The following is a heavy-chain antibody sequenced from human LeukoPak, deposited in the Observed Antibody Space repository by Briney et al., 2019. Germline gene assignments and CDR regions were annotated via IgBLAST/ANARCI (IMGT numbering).Heavy chain of an antibody. J-gene: IGHJ4*02. D-gene: IGHD6-6*01. Sequence: SETLSLTCTVSGVSISSYYWSWIRQPPGKGLEWIGYISYSGSTNYNPSLKSRVTISVDTSKNQFSLKLSSVTAADTAVYYCARAVYSSSPVDYWGQGTLVTVSS. CDR3: ARAVYSSSPVDY. V-gene: IGHV4-59*01. CDR2: ISYSGST. CDR1: GVSISSYY.